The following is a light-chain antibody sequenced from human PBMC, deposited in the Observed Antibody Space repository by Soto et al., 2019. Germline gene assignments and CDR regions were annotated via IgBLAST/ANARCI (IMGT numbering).Light chain of an antibody. Sequence: QSALTKLASGSGSPGQSITISCTGTSRYIGGFNYVSWYQQHPGKAPKLMIYEVSNRTSGVSNRFSGSKSGNTASLSISGLQTEDEADYFFSSYSTPRTPVAFGGGTKVTVL. CDR3: SSYSTPRTPVA. CDR1: SRYIGGFNY. V-gene: IGLV2-14*01. CDR2: EVS. J-gene: IGLJ2*01.